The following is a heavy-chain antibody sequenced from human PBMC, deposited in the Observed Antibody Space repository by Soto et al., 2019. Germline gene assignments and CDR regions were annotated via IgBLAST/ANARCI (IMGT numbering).Heavy chain of an antibody. D-gene: IGHD3-3*01. Sequence: GESLKISCKGSGYSFTSYWISWVRQMPGKGLEWMGRIDPSDSYTNYSPSFQGHVTISADNSISTAYLQWSSLKASDTAMYYCASTYYDSDYYYYGMDVWGQGTTVTVSS. CDR2: IDPSDSYT. V-gene: IGHV5-10-1*01. J-gene: IGHJ6*02. CDR3: ASTYYDSDYYYYGMDV. CDR1: GYSFTSYW.